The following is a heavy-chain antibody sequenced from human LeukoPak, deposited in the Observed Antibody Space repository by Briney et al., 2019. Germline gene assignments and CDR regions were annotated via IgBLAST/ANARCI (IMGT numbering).Heavy chain of an antibody. V-gene: IGHV4-39*07. J-gene: IGHJ4*02. Sequence: SETLSLTCTVSGGSISSSSYYWGWIRQPPGKGLEWIGEINHSGSTNYNPSLKSRVTISVDTSKNQFSLKLSSVTAADTAVYYCARRLIIAAAGFDYWGQGTLVTVSS. CDR2: INHSGST. CDR3: ARRLIIAAAGFDY. CDR1: GGSISSSSYY. D-gene: IGHD6-13*01.